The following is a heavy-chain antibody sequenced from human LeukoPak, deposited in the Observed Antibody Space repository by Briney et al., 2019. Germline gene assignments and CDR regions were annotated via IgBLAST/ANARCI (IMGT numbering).Heavy chain of an antibody. D-gene: IGHD3-22*01. J-gene: IGHJ3*02. CDR2: ISYSGTTI. Sequence: GGSLRLSCAASGFTFSSYEMNWVRHAPGKGLEWVSYISYSGTTIYYADSVRGRFTISRDNAKKSLYLQMNSPRAEDTAVYYCARDRRDSSGKFPNDVFDIWGQGTMVTVSS. CDR1: GFTFSSYE. CDR3: ARDRRDSSGKFPNDVFDI. V-gene: IGHV3-48*03.